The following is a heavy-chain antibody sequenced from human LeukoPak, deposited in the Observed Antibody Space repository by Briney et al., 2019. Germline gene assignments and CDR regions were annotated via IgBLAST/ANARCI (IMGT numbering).Heavy chain of an antibody. V-gene: IGHV1-8*01. CDR2: MNPNSGNT. Sequence: ASVKVSCKASGYTFTSYDINWVRQATGQGLEWMGWMNPNSGNTGYAQKFQGRVTMTRNTSISTAYMELSSLRSEDTAVYYCVREGYSSSWYDSYYYYYMDVWGKGTTVTVPS. J-gene: IGHJ6*03. CDR3: VREGYSSSWYDSYYYYYMDV. CDR1: GYTFTSYD. D-gene: IGHD6-13*01.